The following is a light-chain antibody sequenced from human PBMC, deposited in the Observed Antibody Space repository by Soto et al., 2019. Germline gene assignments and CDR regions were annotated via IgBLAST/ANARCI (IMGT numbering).Light chain of an antibody. CDR3: NSYTSSSTFV. J-gene: IGLJ1*01. CDR2: DVS. CDR1: NSDVGGYNY. V-gene: IGLV2-14*01. Sequence: QSVLTQPASVSGSPGQSITISCTGTNSDVGGYNYVSWYQQHPGKAPKLMIYDVSNRPSGVSNRFSGSKSGNTASLTISGLLAEDEADYYCNSYTSSSTFVFGTGTKVTVL.